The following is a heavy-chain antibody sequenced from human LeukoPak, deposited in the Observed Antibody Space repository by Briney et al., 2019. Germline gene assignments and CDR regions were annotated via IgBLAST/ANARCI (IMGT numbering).Heavy chain of an antibody. CDR1: GDSVSSNSAA. D-gene: IGHD6-13*01. J-gene: IGHJ4*02. V-gene: IGHV6-1*01. CDR3: ARYSRSPKDFDY. Sequence: SQTLSLTCAISGDSVSSNSAAWNWIRQSPSRGLEWLGRTYYRSKWYNDYAASVKSRIIINPDTSKNQFSLQLNSVTPEDTAIYYCARYSRSPKDFDYWGLGTLVTVSS. CDR2: TYYRSKWYN.